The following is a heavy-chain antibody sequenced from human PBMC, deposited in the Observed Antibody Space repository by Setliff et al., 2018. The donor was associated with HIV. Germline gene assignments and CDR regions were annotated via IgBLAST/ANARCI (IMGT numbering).Heavy chain of an antibody. D-gene: IGHD3-9*01. J-gene: IGHJ4*02. Sequence: ASVKVSCKASGYTFTSYHMYWVRQAPGQGLEWMGSINPSGGSTSYAQKFQGRVTMTRDTSTSTVYMELSSLRSEDTAVYYCARDLSISNPYYDILTGPGVYWGQGTRVTVSS. V-gene: IGHV1-46*01. CDR1: GYTFTSYH. CDR2: INPSGGST. CDR3: ARDLSISNPYYDILTGPGVY.